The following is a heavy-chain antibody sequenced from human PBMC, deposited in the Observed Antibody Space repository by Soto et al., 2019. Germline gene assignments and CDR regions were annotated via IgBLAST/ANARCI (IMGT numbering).Heavy chain of an antibody. Sequence: GASVKVSCKASGDTLSHYGVSWLRQVPGKGLEWMGGTTAILGTRDYAQKFQGRMTITSDESTTTSYMELNSLTSDDTAVYYCAAGDSSDTGDHWGQGTLVTVS. J-gene: IGHJ4*02. CDR3: AAGDSSDTGDH. D-gene: IGHD5-18*01. CDR2: TTAILGTR. CDR1: GDTLSHYG. V-gene: IGHV1-69*13.